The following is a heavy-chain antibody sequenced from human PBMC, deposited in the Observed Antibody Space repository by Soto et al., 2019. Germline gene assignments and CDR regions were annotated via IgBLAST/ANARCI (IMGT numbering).Heavy chain of an antibody. CDR2: ISISGSTI. J-gene: IGHJ6*02. Sequence: GGSLRLSCGASGFTFSSYEMNWVRQAPGKGLEWVSYISISGSTIYYADSVKGRFTISRDNAKNSLYLQMNSLRAEGTAVYYCARDFAGSGNGMDVWGQGTTVTVSS. D-gene: IGHD3-10*01. CDR1: GFTFSSYE. CDR3: ARDFAGSGNGMDV. V-gene: IGHV3-48*03.